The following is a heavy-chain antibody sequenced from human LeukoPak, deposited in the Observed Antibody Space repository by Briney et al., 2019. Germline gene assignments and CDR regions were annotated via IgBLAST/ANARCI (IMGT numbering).Heavy chain of an antibody. CDR1: GYTFTSYD. Sequence: AASVKVSCKASGYTFTSYDINWVRQATGQGLEWMGWINPNSGNTGYAQKFQGRVTMTRNTSISTAYMELSSLRSEDTAVYYCARVGYYYYYMDVWGKGTTVTVSS. J-gene: IGHJ6*03. CDR2: INPNSGNT. V-gene: IGHV1-8*01. CDR3: ARVGYYYYYMDV. D-gene: IGHD1-26*01.